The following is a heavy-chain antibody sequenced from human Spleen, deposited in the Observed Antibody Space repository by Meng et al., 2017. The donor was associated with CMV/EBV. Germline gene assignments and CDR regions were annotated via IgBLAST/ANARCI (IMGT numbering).Heavy chain of an antibody. J-gene: IGHJ3*02. CDR3: ASLELGINAFDI. CDR2: FDPQSAKT. CDR1: GYTLSDLS. Sequence: GESLKISCKVSGYTLSDLSMHWARQAPGKGPEWLGGFDPQSAKTVYAQKFQGRLTMTEDTSTDTAYMELRSLRSEDTAVYYCASLELGINAFDIWGQGTMVTVSS. D-gene: IGHD7-27*01. V-gene: IGHV1-24*01.